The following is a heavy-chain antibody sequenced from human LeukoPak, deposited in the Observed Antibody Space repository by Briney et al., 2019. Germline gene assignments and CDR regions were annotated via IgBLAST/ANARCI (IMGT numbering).Heavy chain of an antibody. CDR2: FGITSTI. CDR3: AGFGDYPY. Sequence: GGSLRLSCAASGFTFSSYWMSWVRQAPGEGLKWVAYFGITSTIYYAESVKGRFTISRDNAKNSLYLQMNSLRAEDTAVYYCAGFGDYPYWGQGTLVTVSS. D-gene: IGHD4-17*01. J-gene: IGHJ4*02. CDR1: GFTFSSYW. V-gene: IGHV3-48*01.